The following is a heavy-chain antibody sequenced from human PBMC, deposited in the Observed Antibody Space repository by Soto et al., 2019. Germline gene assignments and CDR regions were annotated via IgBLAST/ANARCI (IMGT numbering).Heavy chain of an antibody. V-gene: IGHV3-15*01. CDR2: IKSKTDGGTT. D-gene: IGHD6-13*01. Sequence: EVQLVESGGGLVKPGGSLRLSCAASGFTFSNAWMSWVRQAPGKGLEWVGRIKSKTDGGTTDYAAPVKGRFTISRDDSKNTLYLQMNSLKTEDTAVYYCTTDPGQQLVEGEFYYYYYYMDVWGKGTTVTVSS. CDR1: GFTFSNAW. CDR3: TTDPGQQLVEGEFYYYYYYMDV. J-gene: IGHJ6*03.